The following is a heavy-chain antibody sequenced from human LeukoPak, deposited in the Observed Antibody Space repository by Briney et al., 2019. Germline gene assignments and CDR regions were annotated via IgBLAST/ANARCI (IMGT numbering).Heavy chain of an antibody. J-gene: IGHJ4*02. D-gene: IGHD5-18*01. CDR3: ASRRGYSYGYVY. CDR2: IIPLFGTA. V-gene: IGHV1-69*05. CDR1: GGTFSTYA. Sequence: SVKLSCKTSGGTFSTYAISWVRQAPGQGLEWVGGIIPLFGTAKYAQMLQGRVTITTDESTTTAYMELSRLRSEDTAVYYCASRRGYSYGYVYWGQGTRVTVSS.